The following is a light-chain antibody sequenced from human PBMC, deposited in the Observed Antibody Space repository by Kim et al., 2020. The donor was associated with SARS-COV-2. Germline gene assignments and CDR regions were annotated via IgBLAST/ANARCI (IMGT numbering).Light chain of an antibody. V-gene: IGKV1-16*02. CDR1: QDINNY. CDR3: QQYNGYPYT. J-gene: IGKJ2*01. Sequence: DIQMTQSPPSLSASVGDRVTITCRASQDINNYLAWFQQKPGKAPKSLIYGASTLHRGVPSKFSGSGFGTDFTLTISDLQPEDFASYYCQQYNGYPYTFGQGTKLEI. CDR2: GAS.